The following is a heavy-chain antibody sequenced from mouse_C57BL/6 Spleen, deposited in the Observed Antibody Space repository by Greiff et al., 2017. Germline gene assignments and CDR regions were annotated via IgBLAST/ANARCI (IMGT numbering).Heavy chain of an antibody. CDR2: IDPETGGT. CDR1: GYTFTDYE. J-gene: IGHJ3*01. CDR3: TRGVTTVVEGTWFAY. V-gene: IGHV1-15*01. Sequence: QVQLQQPGAELVRPGASVTLSCKASGYTFTDYEMHWVKQTPVHGLEWIGAIDPETGGTAYNQKFKGKAILTADKSSSTAYMELRSLTSEDSAVYYCTRGVTTVVEGTWFAYWGQGTLVTVSA. D-gene: IGHD1-1*01.